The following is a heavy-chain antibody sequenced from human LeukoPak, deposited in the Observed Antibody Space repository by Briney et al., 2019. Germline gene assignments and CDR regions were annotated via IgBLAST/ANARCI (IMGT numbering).Heavy chain of an antibody. V-gene: IGHV3-21*01. D-gene: IGHD3-16*02. CDR2: ISSSGTYI. J-gene: IGHJ3*02. CDR1: GYTFSDYS. CDR3: VSGNDPDYVWGTYRLDAFDI. Sequence: PGGSLRLSCAASGYTFSDYSVNWVRQVPGKGLEWGSSISSSGTYIYYADSVKGGFTISRDNAKNSLFLQMNSLRDEDTAVYYCVSGNDPDYVWGTYRLDAFDIWGEGTMVIVSS.